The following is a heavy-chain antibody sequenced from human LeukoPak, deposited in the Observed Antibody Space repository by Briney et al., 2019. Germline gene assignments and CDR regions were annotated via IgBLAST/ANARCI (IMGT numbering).Heavy chain of an antibody. Sequence: GGSLRLSCAASGFTFSSFWMNWVRQAPGKGLEWVAVISYDGSNKYYADSVKGRFTISRDNSKNTLYLQMNSLRAEDTAVYYCARDRSSWYGLDYWGQGTLVTVSS. D-gene: IGHD6-13*01. CDR3: ARDRSSWYGLDY. CDR1: GFTFSSFW. J-gene: IGHJ4*02. CDR2: ISYDGSNK. V-gene: IGHV3-30*03.